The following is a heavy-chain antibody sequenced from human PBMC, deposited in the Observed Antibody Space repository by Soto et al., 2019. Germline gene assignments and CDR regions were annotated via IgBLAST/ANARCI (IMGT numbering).Heavy chain of an antibody. D-gene: IGHD3-10*01. Sequence: EVQLLESGGGLVQPGGSLRLSCAASGFTFSSYAMSWVRQAPGKGLEWVSAISGSGGSTYYADSVKGRFTISRDNSKNNLHLQMNRLRAEDTDVYYWSKGHNPGQLEGMWSSGSMVDAFDIWGQGTMVKLSS. CDR1: GFTFSSYA. CDR2: ISGSGGST. CDR3: SKGHNPGQLEGMWSSGSMVDAFDI. V-gene: IGHV3-23*01. J-gene: IGHJ3*02.